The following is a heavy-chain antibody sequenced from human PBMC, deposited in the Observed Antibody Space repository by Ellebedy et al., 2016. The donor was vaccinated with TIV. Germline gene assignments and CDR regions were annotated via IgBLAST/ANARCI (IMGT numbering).Heavy chain of an antibody. V-gene: IGHV3-48*02. Sequence: GESLKISCVGSGFTFSGYSMSWVRQAPGKGLEWVSYISGSGSTIYYADSLKGRFTISRDNAKNSLFLQMNSLRDEDTAAYYCARGAALGLIAAAGYFDYWGQGTLVSVSS. D-gene: IGHD6-13*01. CDR1: GFTFSGYS. CDR2: ISGSGSTI. CDR3: ARGAALGLIAAAGYFDY. J-gene: IGHJ4*02.